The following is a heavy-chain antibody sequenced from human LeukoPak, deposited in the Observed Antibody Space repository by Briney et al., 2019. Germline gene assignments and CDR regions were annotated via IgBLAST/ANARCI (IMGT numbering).Heavy chain of an antibody. J-gene: IGHJ4*02. V-gene: IGHV3-74*01. Sequence: GGSLRLSCAASGFTFSRYWMHWVRQAPGKGLVWVSRINTDGRTITYADSVKGRFTISRDNSKNTLYLQMNSLRAEDTAVYYCAKCAYGPGSYRRCYFDYWGQGTLVTVSS. CDR3: AKCAYGPGSYRRCYFDY. CDR2: INTDGRTI. CDR1: GFTFSRYW. D-gene: IGHD3-10*01.